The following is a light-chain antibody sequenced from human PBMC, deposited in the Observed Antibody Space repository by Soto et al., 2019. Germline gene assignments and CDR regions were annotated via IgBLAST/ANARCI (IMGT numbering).Light chain of an antibody. Sequence: DIQMTQSPSSLSASVGDRVTITCQATEDINNYLNWYQQKPGKAPKLLIYDASNLEAGVPSRFRGSGSGTDFTFTISSLQPEDIATYYCQQDDNLPITFGQGTRLEIK. CDR2: DAS. V-gene: IGKV1-33*01. CDR1: EDINNY. J-gene: IGKJ5*01. CDR3: QQDDNLPIT.